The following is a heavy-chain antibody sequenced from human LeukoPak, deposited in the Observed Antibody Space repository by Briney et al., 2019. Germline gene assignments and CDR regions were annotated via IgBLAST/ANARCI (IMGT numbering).Heavy chain of an antibody. CDR3: AKTARQWLEFLVEDY. J-gene: IGHJ4*02. V-gene: IGHV3-23*01. Sequence: GGSLRLSCAASGFTFSSYAMSWVRRAPGKGLEWVSAISGSGGSTYYADSVKGRFTISRDNSKNTLYLQMNSLRAEDTAVYYCAKTARQWLEFLVEDYWGQGTLVTVSS. CDR2: ISGSGGST. D-gene: IGHD6-19*01. CDR1: GFTFSSYA.